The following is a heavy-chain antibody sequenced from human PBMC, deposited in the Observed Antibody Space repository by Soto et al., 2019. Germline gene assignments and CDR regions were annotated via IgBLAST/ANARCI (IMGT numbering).Heavy chain of an antibody. CDR2: IYWDDDK. Sequence: QITLKESGPALVKPTQTLTLTCTFSGFSLSTSGVGVGWIRQPPGKALEWLALIYWDDDKRYSPSLKSRLTITKDTSKHQVVLTRNNMDPVDTATYYCAHSHYDSSGYLYYFDYWGQGTLVTVSS. CDR1: GFSLSTSGVG. V-gene: IGHV2-5*02. D-gene: IGHD3-22*01. J-gene: IGHJ4*02. CDR3: AHSHYDSSGYLYYFDY.